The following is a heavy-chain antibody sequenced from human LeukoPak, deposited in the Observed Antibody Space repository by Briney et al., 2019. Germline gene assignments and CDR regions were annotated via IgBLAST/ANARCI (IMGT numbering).Heavy chain of an antibody. J-gene: IGHJ4*02. Sequence: SETLSLTCTVSGGSISSTSYLWGWIRQPPGKGLEWIGSIYYSGNTYYNPSLKSRVTISVDTSKNQFSLRLSSVTAADTAVYYCARPNWNDLHFDYWGQGTLVTVSS. D-gene: IGHD1-1*01. CDR2: IYYSGNT. CDR1: GGSISSTSYL. V-gene: IGHV4-39*07. CDR3: ARPNWNDLHFDY.